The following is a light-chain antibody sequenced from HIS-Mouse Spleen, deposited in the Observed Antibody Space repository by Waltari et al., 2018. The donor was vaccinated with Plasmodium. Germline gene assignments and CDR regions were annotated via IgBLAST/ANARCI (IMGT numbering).Light chain of an antibody. CDR3: VLYMGSGIWV. CDR2: STN. CDR1: SGSVSTSYY. J-gene: IGLJ2*01. V-gene: IGLV8-61*01. Sequence: QTVVTQEPSFSVSPGGTVPLTCGFISGSVSTSYYPNWYQQTPGPAPRTLIYSTNTRSSGVPDRFSGSILGNKAALTITGAQADDESDYYCVLYMGSGIWVFGGGTKLTVL.